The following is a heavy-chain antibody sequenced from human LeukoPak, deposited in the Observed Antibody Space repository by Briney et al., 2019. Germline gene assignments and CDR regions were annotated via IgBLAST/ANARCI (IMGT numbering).Heavy chain of an antibody. CDR3: AHIQNILTGYYRSQYNWFDP. V-gene: IGHV2-5*02. Sequence: ESGPTLVKPTQTLTLTCTFSGFSLSTSGVGVGWIRQPPGKALEWLALIYWDDDKRYSPSLKSRLTITKDTSNNQVVLTMTNMDPVDTATYYCAHIQNILTGYYRSQYNWFDPWGQGTLVTVSS. CDR1: GFSLSTSGVG. D-gene: IGHD3-9*01. CDR2: IYWDDDK. J-gene: IGHJ5*02.